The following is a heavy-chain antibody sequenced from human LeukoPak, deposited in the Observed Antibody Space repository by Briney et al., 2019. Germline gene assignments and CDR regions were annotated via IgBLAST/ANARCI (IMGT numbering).Heavy chain of an antibody. CDR1: GFTFSSYS. Sequence: PGGSLRLSCAASGFTFSSYSMNWVRQAPGKGLEWVSYIRSSSSTIYYADSVKGRFTISTDNANNSLYLQMNSLRAEDTAVYYCARVNPYCTNGVCYPDFDYWGQGTLVTVSS. V-gene: IGHV3-48*01. CDR2: IRSSSSTI. D-gene: IGHD2-8*01. CDR3: ARVNPYCTNGVCYPDFDY. J-gene: IGHJ4*02.